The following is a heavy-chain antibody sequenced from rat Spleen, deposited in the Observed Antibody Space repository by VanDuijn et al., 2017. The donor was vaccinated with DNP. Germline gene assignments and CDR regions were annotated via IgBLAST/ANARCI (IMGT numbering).Heavy chain of an antibody. J-gene: IGHJ3*01. CDR2: ISIRGTRT. Sequence: EVQLIESGGGLVQPGRSMKLSCVASGFTFSAFPMAWVRQAPMKGLEWVATISIRGTRTSYPDSVKGRFTISRDNSKSSLYLHMSSLRSEDTATYYCVRQRVMYTTATGFAYWGQGTLVSVSS. CDR3: VRQRVMYTTATGFAY. CDR1: GFTFSAFP. V-gene: IGHV5-46*01. D-gene: IGHD1-6*01.